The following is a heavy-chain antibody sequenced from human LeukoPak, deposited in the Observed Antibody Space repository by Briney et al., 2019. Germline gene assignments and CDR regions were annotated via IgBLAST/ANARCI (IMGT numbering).Heavy chain of an antibody. CDR3: ARDRYNWNYGYYYYMDV. J-gene: IGHJ6*03. D-gene: IGHD1-7*01. Sequence: ASVKVSCKASGGTFSSYAISWVRQAPGQGLEWMGGIIPIFGTANYAQKFQGRVTITTDKSTSTAYMELSSLRSEDTAVYYCARDRYNWNYGYYYYMDVWGKGTTVTVSS. V-gene: IGHV1-69*05. CDR1: GGTFSSYA. CDR2: IIPIFGTA.